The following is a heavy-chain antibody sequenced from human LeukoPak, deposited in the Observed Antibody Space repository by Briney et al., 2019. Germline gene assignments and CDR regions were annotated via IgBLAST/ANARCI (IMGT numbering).Heavy chain of an antibody. CDR1: GYTFTSYD. V-gene: IGHV1-8*01. J-gene: IGHJ4*02. CDR2: MNPNSGNT. Sequence: ASVKVSCKASGYTFTSYDINWVRQATGQGLEWMGWMNPNSGNTGYAQKFQGRVTMTRNTSISTAYMELSSLRSEDTAVYYCARGPYYYESFDYWGQGTLVTVSS. D-gene: IGHD3-22*01. CDR3: ARGPYYYESFDY.